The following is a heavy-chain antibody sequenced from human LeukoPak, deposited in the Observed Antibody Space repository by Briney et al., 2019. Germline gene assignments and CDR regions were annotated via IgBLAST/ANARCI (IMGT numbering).Heavy chain of an antibody. CDR3: ARDDSEIAGTNAFDI. CDR1: GGSISSYY. CDR2: IYYSGST. Sequence: SETLSLTCTVSGGSISSYYWSWIRQPPGKGLEWIGYIYYSGSTNYNPSLKSRVTISVDTSKNQFSLTLSSVTAADTAVYYCARDDSEIAGTNAFDIWGQGTMVTVSS. D-gene: IGHD6-13*01. J-gene: IGHJ3*02. V-gene: IGHV4-59*01.